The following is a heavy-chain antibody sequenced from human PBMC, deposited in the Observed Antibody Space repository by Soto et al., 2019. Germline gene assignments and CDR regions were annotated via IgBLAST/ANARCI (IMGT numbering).Heavy chain of an antibody. CDR3: AKDQSREWLQEYYFGY. Sequence: PGGSLRLSCAASGFTFSSYGMHWVRQAPGKGLEWVAVISYDGSNKYYADSVKGRFTISRDNSKNTLYLQMNSLRAEDTAVYYCAKDQSREWLQEYYFGYWGQGTLVTVSS. CDR2: ISYDGSNK. D-gene: IGHD5-12*01. CDR1: GFTFSSYG. V-gene: IGHV3-30*18. J-gene: IGHJ4*02.